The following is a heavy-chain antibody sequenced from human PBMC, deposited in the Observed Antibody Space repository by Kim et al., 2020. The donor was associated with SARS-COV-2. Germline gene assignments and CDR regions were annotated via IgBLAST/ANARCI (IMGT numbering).Heavy chain of an antibody. D-gene: IGHD2-2*01. Sequence: GGSLRLSCAASGFTFSSYGMHWVRQAPGKGLEWVAVISYDGSNKYYADSVKGRFTISRDNSKNTLYLQMNSLRAEDTAVYYCAKDPTDVVRGPPKVWGQGTLVTFSS. CDR1: GFTFSSYG. J-gene: IGHJ4*02. CDR2: ISYDGSNK. CDR3: AKDPTDVVRGPPKV. V-gene: IGHV3-30*18.